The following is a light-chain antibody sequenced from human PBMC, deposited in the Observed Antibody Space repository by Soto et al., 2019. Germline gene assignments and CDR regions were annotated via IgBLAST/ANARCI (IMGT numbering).Light chain of an antibody. CDR3: EQYDDCPPRFGKFTWT. CDR1: QSVSNN. J-gene: IGKJ1*01. CDR2: GAS. V-gene: IGKV3D-15*01. Sequence: IVMTPSPATLSVSPGERATFSCRASQSVSNNVAWFQQKPGQAPRLLIFGASTRATGIPARFSGSGSGTEFTRTMSSLKSEDFAVYSGEQYDDCPPRFGKFTWTFGQGTKVEFK.